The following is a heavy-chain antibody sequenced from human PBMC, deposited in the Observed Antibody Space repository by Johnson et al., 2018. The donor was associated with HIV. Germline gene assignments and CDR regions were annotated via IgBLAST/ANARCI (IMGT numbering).Heavy chain of an antibody. V-gene: IGHV3-53*01. CDR3: ARRAYYYDSSGYPDAFDI. CDR2: IYSGGST. J-gene: IGHJ3*02. CDR1: GFTVSSNY. D-gene: IGHD3-22*01. Sequence: VQLVESGGGLIQPGGSLRLSCAASGFTVSSNYMSWVRQAPGTGLEWVSVIYSGGSTYYADSVKGRFTISRANSKNTLYLQMNSLSSEDTAVYYCARRAYYYDSSGYPDAFDIWGQGTMVTVSS.